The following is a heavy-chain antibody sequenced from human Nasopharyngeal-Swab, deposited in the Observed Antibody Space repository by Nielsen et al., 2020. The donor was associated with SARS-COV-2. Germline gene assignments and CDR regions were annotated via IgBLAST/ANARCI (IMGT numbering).Heavy chain of an antibody. V-gene: IGHV1-46*01. Sequence: ASVNVSCKASGYTFTSYYMHWVRRAPGQGLEWMGIINPSGGSTSYAQKFQGRVTMTRDTSTSTVYMGLSSLRSEDTAVYYCARDGLVSGSYDAFDIWGQGTMVTVSS. CDR3: ARDGLVSGSYDAFDI. D-gene: IGHD1-26*01. J-gene: IGHJ3*02. CDR2: INPSGGST. CDR1: GYTFTSYY.